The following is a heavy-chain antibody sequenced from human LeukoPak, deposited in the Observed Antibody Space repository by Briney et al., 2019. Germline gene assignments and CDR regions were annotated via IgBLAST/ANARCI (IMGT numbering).Heavy chain of an antibody. D-gene: IGHD2-2*02. Sequence: PGGSLRLSCAASGFTFSSYGMHWVRQAPGKGLEWVAFIRYDGSNEYYADSVKGRFTISRDNSKNTLYLQMNSLRAEDTAVYYCAKVFCSSTSCYTEGGIGAYWGQGTLVTVSS. CDR3: AKVFCSSTSCYTEGGIGAY. J-gene: IGHJ4*02. V-gene: IGHV3-30*02. CDR1: GFTFSSYG. CDR2: IRYDGSNE.